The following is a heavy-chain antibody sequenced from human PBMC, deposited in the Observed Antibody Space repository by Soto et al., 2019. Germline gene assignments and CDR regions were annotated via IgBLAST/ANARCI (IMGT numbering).Heavy chain of an antibody. CDR2: IIPIFGTA. J-gene: IGHJ4*02. CDR1: VATFSSYA. CDR3: ASRVGPKFQEANFDY. V-gene: IGHV1-69*13. D-gene: IGHD2-15*01. Sequence: ASVKVSCKASVATFSSYAISWVRQAPGQGLEWMGGIIPIFGTANYAQKFQGRVTITADESTSTAYMELSSLRSEDTAVYYCASRVGPKFQEANFDYWGQGTLVTVSS.